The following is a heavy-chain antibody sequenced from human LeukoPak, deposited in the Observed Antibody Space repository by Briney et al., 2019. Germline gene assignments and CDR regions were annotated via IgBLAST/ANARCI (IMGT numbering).Heavy chain of an antibody. J-gene: IGHJ4*02. CDR2: IKQDGSEK. CDR3: AKDMGYCSGGSCWGRSYFDY. D-gene: IGHD2-15*01. V-gene: IGHV3-7*03. CDR1: GFTFSSHW. Sequence: GGSLRLSCAASGFTFSSHWMSWVRQAPGKGLEWVANIKQDGSEKYYVDSVKGRFTISRDNAKNSLYLQMNSLRAEDTALYYCAKDMGYCSGGSCWGRSYFDYWGQGTLVTVSS.